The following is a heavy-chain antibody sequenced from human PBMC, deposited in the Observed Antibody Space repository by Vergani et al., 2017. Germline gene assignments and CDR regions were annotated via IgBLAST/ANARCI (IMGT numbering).Heavy chain of an antibody. V-gene: IGHV3-72*01. CDR1: GFTFSSYS. D-gene: IGHD3-10*01. Sequence: EVQLVESGGGLVQPGGSLRLSCAASGFTFSSYSMNWVRQAPGKGLEWVGRTRNKANSYTTEYAASVKGRFTISRDDSKNSLYLQMNSLKTEDTAVYYCARGGGGDYYYYMDVWGQGTTVSVSS. J-gene: IGHJ6*03. CDR3: ARGGGGDYYYYMDV. CDR2: TRNKANSYTT.